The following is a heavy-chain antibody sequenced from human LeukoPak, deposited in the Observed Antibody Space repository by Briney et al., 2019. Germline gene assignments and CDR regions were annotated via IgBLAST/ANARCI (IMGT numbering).Heavy chain of an antibody. J-gene: IGHJ2*01. D-gene: IGHD6-13*01. CDR2: IYYSGST. CDR1: GGSISSSSYY. CDR3: ARRISAAGAINWYFDL. Sequence: SETLSLTCTVSGGSISSSSYYWGWIRQPPGKGLEWIGSIYYSGSTYYNPSLKSRVTISVDTSKNQFSLKLSSVTAADTAVYYCARRISAAGAINWYFDLWGRGTLVTVSS. V-gene: IGHV4-39*01.